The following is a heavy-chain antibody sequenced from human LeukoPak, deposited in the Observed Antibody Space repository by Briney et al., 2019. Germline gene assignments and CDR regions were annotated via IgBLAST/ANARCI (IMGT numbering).Heavy chain of an antibody. CDR1: GFTFNSYW. V-gene: IGHV3-7*01. J-gene: IGHJ4*02. CDR3: ARIYYFGDNNWRYFDN. CDR2: IDPDGSEK. Sequence: GGSLRLSCAASGFTFNSYWMSWVRQAPGKGLEWVANIDPDGSEKQYGDSVKGRFTTSRDNAKNSLYLQMSSLRAEDTAIYYCARIYYFGDNNWRYFDNWGQGTLVTVSS. D-gene: IGHD3-10*01.